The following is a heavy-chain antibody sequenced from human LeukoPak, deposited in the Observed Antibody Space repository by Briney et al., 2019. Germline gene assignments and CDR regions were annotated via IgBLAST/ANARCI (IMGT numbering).Heavy chain of an antibody. J-gene: IGHJ4*02. CDR2: IKSKTDGGTT. V-gene: IGHV3-15*01. Sequence: GGSLRLSCAASGFTFSNAWMSWVRQAPGKGLEWVGRIKSKTDGGTTDYAAPVKGRFTISGDDSKNTLYLQMNSLKTEDTAVYYCTTGNYDSSGYCDYWGQGTLVTVSS. CDR3: TTGNYDSSGYCDY. CDR1: GFTFSNAW. D-gene: IGHD3-22*01.